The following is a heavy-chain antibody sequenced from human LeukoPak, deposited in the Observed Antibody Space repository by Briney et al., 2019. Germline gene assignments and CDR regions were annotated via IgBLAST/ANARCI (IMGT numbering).Heavy chain of an antibody. D-gene: IGHD3-22*01. J-gene: IGHJ4*02. CDR3: ASSQWLLSDFSY. V-gene: IGHV3-30-3*01. Sequence: RSGGSLRLSCAASGFTFSSYAMHWVRQPPGKGLEWVAVISYDGSNKYYADSVKGRFTISRDNSKNTLYLQMNSLRAEDTAVYYCASSQWLLSDFSYWGQGTLVTVSS. CDR1: GFTFSSYA. CDR2: ISYDGSNK.